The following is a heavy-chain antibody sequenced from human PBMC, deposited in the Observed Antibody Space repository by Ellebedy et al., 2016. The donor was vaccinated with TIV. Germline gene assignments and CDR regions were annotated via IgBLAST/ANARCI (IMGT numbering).Heavy chain of an antibody. CDR1: GFTFSSYG. CDR3: AKDSGGYCSGGSCYDY. Sequence: GESLKISCAASGFTFSSYGMHWVRQAPGKGLEWVAVISYDGSNKYYADSVKGRFTISRDNAKNSLYLQMNSLRAEDTALYYCAKDSGGYCSGGSCYDYWGQGTLVTVSS. J-gene: IGHJ4*02. V-gene: IGHV3-30*18. D-gene: IGHD2-15*01. CDR2: ISYDGSNK.